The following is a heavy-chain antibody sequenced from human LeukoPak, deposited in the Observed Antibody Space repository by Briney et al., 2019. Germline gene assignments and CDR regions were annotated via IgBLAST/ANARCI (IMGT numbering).Heavy chain of an antibody. D-gene: IGHD5-12*01. CDR1: GVIVSRNY. CDR3: ASDYDSPYYFEY. CDR2: IYSAGST. V-gene: IGHV3-66*01. Sequence: GGSLRLSCAASGVIVSRNYMRWVRQAPGKGLEWVSAIYSAGSTYYADSVNDRFTISRDISKNTLYLQMDTLRAEDTAVYYCASDYDSPYYFEYWGQGTLVTVSS. J-gene: IGHJ4*02.